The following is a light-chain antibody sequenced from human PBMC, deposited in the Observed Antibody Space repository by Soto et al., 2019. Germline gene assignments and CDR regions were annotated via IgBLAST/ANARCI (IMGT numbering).Light chain of an antibody. J-gene: IGKJ4*01. CDR3: QQANSFPLT. V-gene: IGKV1-12*01. CDR1: QGISNW. CDR2: TGS. Sequence: DFQMTQSPSSVSASVGDRVSITCRASQGISNWLAWYQQKPGRAPKLLMYTGSSLQSGVPSRFSGTGSGTDFTLTISSLQPEDVATYYCQQANSFPLTFGGGTKVEIK.